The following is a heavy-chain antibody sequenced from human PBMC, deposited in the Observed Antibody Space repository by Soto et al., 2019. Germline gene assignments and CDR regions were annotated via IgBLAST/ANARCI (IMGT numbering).Heavy chain of an antibody. V-gene: IGHV5-51*01. CDR2: IKPGTSDI. Sequence: PGESLNISCEGAGYKLGSASIGWVLRKPGKGLEWMRIIKPGTSDIRYSPSLRGQVAFSADEAAITAFLQWSSLKTSDTAIYYCARQICFVCDSWGLGTLVTVS. D-gene: IGHD3-10*02. CDR1: GYKLGSAS. CDR3: ARQICFVCDS. J-gene: IGHJ4*02.